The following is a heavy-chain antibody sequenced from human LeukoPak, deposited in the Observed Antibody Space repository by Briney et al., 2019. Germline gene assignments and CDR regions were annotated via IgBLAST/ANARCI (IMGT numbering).Heavy chain of an antibody. J-gene: IGHJ3*02. D-gene: IGHD3-10*01. CDR3: AKDYYGSGTYYEYDAFDI. Sequence: PGESLRLSCAASGFTFSIYAMSWVRQAPGKGLEWVSVISRSGDRTYYTDSVEGRFTISRDNSKDTLYLQMNSLRAEDTAVYYCAKDYYGSGTYYEYDAFDIWGQGTMVTVSS. V-gene: IGHV3-23*01. CDR1: GFTFSIYA. CDR2: ISRSGDRT.